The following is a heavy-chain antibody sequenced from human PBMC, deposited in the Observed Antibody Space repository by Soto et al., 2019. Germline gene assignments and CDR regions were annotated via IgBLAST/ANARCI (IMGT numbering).Heavy chain of an antibody. D-gene: IGHD3-10*01. CDR1: GFTFSSYA. CDR3: ARGDRGGSGSPASYYYSGLDV. V-gene: IGHV3-23*01. Sequence: DVQLLESGGDLVQPGGSLRLSCAASGFTFSSYAMSWVRQAPGKGLEWVSSVSAGGDMTYYSDSVKGRFTISRDNSNNARFLQMNSLRAEDTALYYCARGDRGGSGSPASYYYSGLDVWGQGTKVTVS. J-gene: IGHJ6*02. CDR2: VSAGGDMT.